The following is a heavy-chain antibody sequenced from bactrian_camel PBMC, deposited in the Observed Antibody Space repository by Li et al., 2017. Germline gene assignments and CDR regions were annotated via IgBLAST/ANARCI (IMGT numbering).Heavy chain of an antibody. CDR1: GYPYTSVC. CDR3: AARPFSQQVPCSPNLAIDVRL. V-gene: IGHV3S55*01. D-gene: IGHD1*01. CDR2: TGRDTKT. J-gene: IGHJ4*01. Sequence: HVQLVESGGGSVQAGGSLRLSCAASGYPYTSVCMGWFHQAPGKEREGVAATGRDTKTYYADFVKGRFTISQDQSKKTVYLQMNSLKPEDTAVYYCAARPFSQQVPCSPNLAIDVRLLGPGDPGHRL.